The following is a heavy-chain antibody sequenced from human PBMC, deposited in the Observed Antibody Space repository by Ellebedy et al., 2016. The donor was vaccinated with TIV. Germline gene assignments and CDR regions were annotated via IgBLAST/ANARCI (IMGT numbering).Heavy chain of an antibody. CDR2: INSDGSST. CDR1: GFTFSSYW. Sequence: GESLKISXGASGFTFSSYWMHWVRQAPGKGLVWVSRINSDGSSTNYADSVEGRFTISRDNAKNTLYLQMNSVRAEDTAVYYCAGAAGPHFYYCMDVWGKGTTVTVSS. J-gene: IGHJ6*03. D-gene: IGHD3-10*01. V-gene: IGHV3-74*01. CDR3: AGAAGPHFYYCMDV.